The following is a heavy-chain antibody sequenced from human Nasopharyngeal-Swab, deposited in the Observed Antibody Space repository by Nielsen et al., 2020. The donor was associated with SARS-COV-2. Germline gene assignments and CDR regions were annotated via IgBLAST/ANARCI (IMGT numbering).Heavy chain of an antibody. J-gene: IGHJ4*02. V-gene: IGHV4-39*07. CDR1: GGSISSSSYY. D-gene: IGHD1-20*01. Sequence: SETLSLTCTVSGGSISSSSYYWGWLRQPPGKGLEWIGSIYYSGSTYYNPSLKSRVTISVDTSKNQFSLKLSSVTAADTAVYYCVGLNNWNDDYWAQGTLVTVSS. CDR3: VGLNNWNDDY. CDR2: IYYSGST.